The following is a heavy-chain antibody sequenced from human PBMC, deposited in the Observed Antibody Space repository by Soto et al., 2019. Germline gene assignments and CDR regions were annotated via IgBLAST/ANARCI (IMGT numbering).Heavy chain of an antibody. D-gene: IGHD2-21*01. V-gene: IGHV1-69*05. J-gene: IGHJ5*02. CDR1: GYTFTNYG. Sequence: SVKVSCKASGYTFTNYGISWLPQPPGQGLEXMGGXXXFXGXTXYXXXXQGRLTITTEGSTGTTYMDLSSLRSEDTALYYCARRTYYSSEFDPWGQGTLVTVSS. CDR3: ARRTYYSSEFDP. CDR2: XXXFXGXT.